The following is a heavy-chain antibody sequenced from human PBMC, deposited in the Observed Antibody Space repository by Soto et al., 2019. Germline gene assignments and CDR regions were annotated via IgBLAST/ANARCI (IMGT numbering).Heavy chain of an antibody. Sequence: PGESLKISCKGSGYSFTSYWIGWVRQMPGKGLEWMGIIYPGDSDTRYSPSFQGQVTISADKSISTAYLQWSSRQYASAIQAFFDPWGLGTLVTVSS. V-gene: IGHV5-51*01. CDR1: GYSFTSYW. J-gene: IGHJ5*02. D-gene: IGHD2-2*01. CDR3: DP. CDR2: IYPGDSDT.